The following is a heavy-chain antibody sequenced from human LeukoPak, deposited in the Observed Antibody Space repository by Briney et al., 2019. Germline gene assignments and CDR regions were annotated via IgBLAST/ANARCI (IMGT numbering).Heavy chain of an antibody. CDR2: INYSGST. D-gene: IGHD2-21*01. CDR3: AREMDAHPRIVV. J-gene: IGHJ1*01. Sequence: PSETLSLTCAVSGGSISSGGYRWTWIRQYPGKGLEWIGYINYSGSTYYNPSLKSRVIISVDTSKNQFSLNLNSVTAADTAVYYCAREMDAHPRIVVWGQGTLVTVSS. CDR1: GGSISSGGYR. V-gene: IGHV4-31*11.